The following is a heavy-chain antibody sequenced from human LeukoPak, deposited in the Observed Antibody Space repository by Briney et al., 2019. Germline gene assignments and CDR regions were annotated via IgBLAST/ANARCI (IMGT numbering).Heavy chain of an antibody. D-gene: IGHD5-12*01. V-gene: IGHV4-59*08. J-gene: IGHJ4*02. CDR1: GDSISSYY. CDR3: ARNYGGYVHGFDY. CDR2: ASYSGFT. Sequence: ETLSLTCTVSGDSISSYYWSWIRQPPGKGLEWIGYASYSGFTNSNSSLKSRVTISVDASKNQFSLKLTSVTAADTAVYYCARNYGGYVHGFDYWGQGTLVTVSS.